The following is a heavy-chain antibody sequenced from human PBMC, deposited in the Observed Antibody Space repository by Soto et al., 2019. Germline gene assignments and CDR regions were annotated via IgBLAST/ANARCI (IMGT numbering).Heavy chain of an antibody. Sequence: GGSLRLSCAASGFTFSSYAMSWVRQAPGKGLEWVSAISGSGGSTYYADSVKGRFTISRDNSKNTLYLQMNSLRAEDTAVYYCAKDRGRWLTPCIFDYWGQGTLVTVSS. CDR3: AKDRGRWLTPCIFDY. J-gene: IGHJ4*02. CDR2: ISGSGGST. V-gene: IGHV3-23*01. CDR1: GFTFSSYA. D-gene: IGHD3-10*01.